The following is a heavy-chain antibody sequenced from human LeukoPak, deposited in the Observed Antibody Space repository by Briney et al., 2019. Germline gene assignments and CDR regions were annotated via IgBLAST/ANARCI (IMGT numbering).Heavy chain of an antibody. CDR1: GGSFSGYY. J-gene: IGHJ4*02. D-gene: IGHD6-19*01. CDR3: ATPKVAGPFDY. V-gene: IGHV4-34*01. CDR2: IYYSGST. Sequence: PSETLSLTCAVYGGSFSGYYWSWIRQPPGKGLEWIGSIYYSGSTYYNPSLKSRVTISVDTSKNQFSLKLSSVTAADTAVYYCATPKVAGPFDYWGQGTLVTVSS.